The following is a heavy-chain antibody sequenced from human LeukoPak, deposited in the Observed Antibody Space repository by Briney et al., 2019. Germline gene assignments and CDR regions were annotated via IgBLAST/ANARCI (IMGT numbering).Heavy chain of an antibody. D-gene: IGHD3-9*01. CDR2: ISSSSSYT. J-gene: IGHJ4*02. Sequence: GGSLRLSCAASGFTFSSYSMNWVRQAPGKGLEWVSSISSSSSYTYYADSVKGRFTISRDNSKNTLYLQMNSLRAEDTAVYYCAKDWGDILTGFDYWGQGTLVTVSS. CDR1: GFTFSSYS. V-gene: IGHV3-21*04. CDR3: AKDWGDILTGFDY.